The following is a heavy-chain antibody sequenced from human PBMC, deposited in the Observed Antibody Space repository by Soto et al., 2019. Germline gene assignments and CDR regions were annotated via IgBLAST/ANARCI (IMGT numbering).Heavy chain of an antibody. CDR2: ISGSGGSK. D-gene: IGHD5-12*01. J-gene: IGHJ4*02. Sequence: PGGSLRLSCAASGFTFSSYAMHWVRQAPGKGLQWVSIISGSGGSKYYAESVKGRFIIARDNSRNTLYLEMNSLRAEDTAVYYCTKDKDGSDSHWGQGTLVTVSS. CDR1: GFTFSSYA. V-gene: IGHV3-23*01. CDR3: TKDKDGSDSH.